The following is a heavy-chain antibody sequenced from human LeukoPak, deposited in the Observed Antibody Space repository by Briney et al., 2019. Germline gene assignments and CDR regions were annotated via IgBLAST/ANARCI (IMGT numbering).Heavy chain of an antibody. D-gene: IGHD6-13*01. J-gene: IGHJ5*02. V-gene: IGHV4-61*01. Sequence: SETLSLTCTVSGGSISGTYYWSWIRQPPGKGLEWIGYIYYSGSTNYNPSLKSRVTISVDTSKNQFSLKLSSVTAADTAVYYCARVYSSSWYDWFDPWGQGTLVTVSS. CDR1: GGSISGTYY. CDR2: IYYSGST. CDR3: ARVYSSSWYDWFDP.